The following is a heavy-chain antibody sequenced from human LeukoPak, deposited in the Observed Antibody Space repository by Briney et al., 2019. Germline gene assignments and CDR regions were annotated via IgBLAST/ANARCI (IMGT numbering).Heavy chain of an antibody. CDR2: IYTSGST. V-gene: IGHV4-4*07. Sequence: SETLSLTCTVTGGSISSYYWSWIRQPAGKGLESIGRIYTSGSTNYNPSLKSRVTMSVDTSKNQFSLKLSSVTAADTAVYYCARDMTYCGGDCYWNWFDPWGQGTLVTVSS. D-gene: IGHD2-21*02. J-gene: IGHJ5*02. CDR3: ARDMTYCGGDCYWNWFDP. CDR1: GGSISSYY.